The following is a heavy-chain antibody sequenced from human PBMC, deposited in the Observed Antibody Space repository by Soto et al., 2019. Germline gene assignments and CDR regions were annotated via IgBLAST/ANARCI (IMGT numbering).Heavy chain of an antibody. J-gene: IGHJ4*02. CDR2: IWYDGSNK. CDR3: VTGGVVRGVTNLGKSDY. CDR1: GFTFSSYG. D-gene: IGHD3-10*01. V-gene: IGHV3-33*01. Sequence: GGSLRLSCAASGFTFSSYGMHWVRQAPGKGLEWVAVIWYDGSNKYYADSVKGRFTISRDNSKNTLYLQMNSLRAEDTAVYYCVTGGVVRGVTNLGKSDYWGQGTLVTVSS.